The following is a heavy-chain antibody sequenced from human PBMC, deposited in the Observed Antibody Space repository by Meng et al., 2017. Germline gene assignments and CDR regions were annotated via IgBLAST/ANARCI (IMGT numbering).Heavy chain of an antibody. CDR2: ISHDGSNK. J-gene: IGHJ4*02. V-gene: IGHV3-30*11. CDR1: GLTFSRGA. CDR3: AYFDY. Sequence: QGQAVESGGGVVHAGRSLRLSFAASGLTFSRGAMHLVRQAPGKGLEWVAVISHDGSNKYYADSVKGRFTISRDNSKNTLYLQMNSLRAEDTAVYYCAYFDYWGQGTLVTVSS.